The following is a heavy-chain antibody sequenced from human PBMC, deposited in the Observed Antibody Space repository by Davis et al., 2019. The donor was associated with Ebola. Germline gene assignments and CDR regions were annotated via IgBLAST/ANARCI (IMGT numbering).Heavy chain of an antibody. CDR3: TTDRYDFWSGYLDAFDI. V-gene: IGHV3-15*01. D-gene: IGHD3-3*01. Sequence: PGGSLRLSCAASGFTFSNAWMSWVRQAPGKGLEWVGRIKSKTDGGTADYAAPVKGRFTISRDDSKNTLYLQMNSLKTEDTAVYYCTTDRYDFWSGYLDAFDIWGQGTMVTVSS. CDR1: GFTFSNAW. CDR2: IKSKTDGGTA. J-gene: IGHJ3*02.